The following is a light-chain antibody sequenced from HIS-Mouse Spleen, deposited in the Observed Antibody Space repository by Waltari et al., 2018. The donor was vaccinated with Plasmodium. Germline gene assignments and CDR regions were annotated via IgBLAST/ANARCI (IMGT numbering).Light chain of an antibody. CDR2: DKT. J-gene: IGLJ2*01. CDR3: GTWDSSLSAGVV. Sequence: QSVLTQPPSVSAAPGQKVTISCSGSSSNIGNNYVSWYQQLPGTAPKLLIYDKTKRPSGIPDRCPGSKSGTSATLGITGLQTGDEADYYCGTWDSSLSAGVVFGGGTKLTVL. CDR1: SSNIGNNY. V-gene: IGLV1-51*01.